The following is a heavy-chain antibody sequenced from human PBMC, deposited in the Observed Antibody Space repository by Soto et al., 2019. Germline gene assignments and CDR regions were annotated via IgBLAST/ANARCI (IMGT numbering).Heavy chain of an antibody. CDR2: IIPILGIA. D-gene: IGHD6-19*01. V-gene: IGHV1-69*02. CDR3: ASWNSRPQLYSSGLNAFDI. Sequence: QVQLVQSGAEVKKPGSSVKVSCKASGGTFSSYTISWVRQAPGQGLEWMGRIIPILGIANYAQKFQGRVTITADKSTSTAYMELSSLRSEDTAVYYCASWNSRPQLYSSGLNAFDIWGQGTMVTVSS. J-gene: IGHJ3*02. CDR1: GGTFSSYT.